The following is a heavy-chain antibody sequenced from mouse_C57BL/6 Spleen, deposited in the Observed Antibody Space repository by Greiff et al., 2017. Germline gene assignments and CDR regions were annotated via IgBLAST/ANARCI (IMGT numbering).Heavy chain of an antibody. Sequence: DVHLVESGPGLVKPSQSLSLTCSVTGYSITSGYYWNWIRQFPGNKLEWMGYISYDGSNNYNPSLKNRISITRDTSKNQFFLKLNSVTTEDTATYYCAREGYDGFFAYWGQGTLVTVSA. CDR2: ISYDGSN. J-gene: IGHJ3*01. CDR1: GYSITSGYY. D-gene: IGHD2-2*01. V-gene: IGHV3-6*01. CDR3: AREGYDGFFAY.